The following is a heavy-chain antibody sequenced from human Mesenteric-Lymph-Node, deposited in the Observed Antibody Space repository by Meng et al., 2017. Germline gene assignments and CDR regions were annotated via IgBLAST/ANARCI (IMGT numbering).Heavy chain of an antibody. CDR2: IYHGVNI. CDR3: ARGGYDLNWFDP. V-gene: IGHV4-30-2*01. J-gene: IGHJ5*02. D-gene: IGHD2-15*01. CDR1: GDSITSGDYS. Sequence: QLQWQASGSGLVTPSQTRSLTCAVSGDSITSGDYSWTWSRQPPGKGLEWIGYIYHGVNIYYPPSLRSRVTISVDKSRNQFSLKLTSVSAADTAVYYCARGGYDLNWFDPWGQGTLVTVSS.